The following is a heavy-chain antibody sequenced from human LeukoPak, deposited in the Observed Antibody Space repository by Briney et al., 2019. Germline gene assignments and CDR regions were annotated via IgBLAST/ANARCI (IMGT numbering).Heavy chain of an antibody. V-gene: IGHV4-61*02. CDR2: IYTSGST. Sequence: SETLSLTCTVSGGSISSGSYYWSWIRQPAGKGLEWIGRIYTSGSTNYNPSLKSRVTISVDTSKNQSSLKLSSVTAADTAVYYCARGVTIFGVVTNNWFDPWGQGTLVTVSS. D-gene: IGHD3-3*01. J-gene: IGHJ5*02. CDR3: ARGVTIFGVVTNNWFDP. CDR1: GGSISSGSYY.